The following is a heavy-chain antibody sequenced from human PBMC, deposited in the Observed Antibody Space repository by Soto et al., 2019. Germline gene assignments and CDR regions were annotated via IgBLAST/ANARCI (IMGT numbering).Heavy chain of an antibody. CDR2: IWYDGSNK. V-gene: IGHV3-33*01. J-gene: IGHJ3*02. D-gene: IGHD3-10*01. CDR1: GFTFSSYG. CDR3: ARVGWFGDGNDAFDI. Sequence: QVQLVESGGGVVQPGRSLRLSCAASGFTFSSYGMHWVRQAPGKGLKWVAVIWYDGSNKYYADSVKGRFTISRDNSKNTLYLQMNSLRAEDTAVYYFARVGWFGDGNDAFDIWGQGTMVTVSS.